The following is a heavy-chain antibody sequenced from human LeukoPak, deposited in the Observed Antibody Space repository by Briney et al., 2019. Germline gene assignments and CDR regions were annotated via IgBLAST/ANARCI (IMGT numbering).Heavy chain of an antibody. CDR2: IIPILGIA. V-gene: IGHV1-69*04. CDR3: ARADPTGVRGVTTYYFDY. J-gene: IGHJ4*02. CDR1: GGTFSSYA. Sequence: VASVKVSCKASGGTFSSYAISWVRQAPGQGLEWMGRIIPILGIANYAQKFQGRVTITADKSTSTAYMELSSLRSEDTAVYYCARADPTGVRGVTTYYFDYWGQGTLVTVSS. D-gene: IGHD3-10*01.